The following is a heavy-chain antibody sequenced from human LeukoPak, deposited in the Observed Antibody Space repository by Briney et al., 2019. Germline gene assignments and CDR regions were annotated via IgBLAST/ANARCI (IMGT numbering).Heavy chain of an antibody. V-gene: IGHV4-31*03. CDR3: ARGRVFSGRDLFMYNWFDP. D-gene: IGHD3-10*01. J-gene: IGHJ5*02. CDR1: GGSISSGGYY. CDR2: IYYSGST. Sequence: SQTLSLTCTVSGGSISSGGYYWRWIRQLPGKGLEWIGYIYYSGSTYYNPSLKSRVTISVDTSKNQFSLKLRSVSAADTAVYYCARGRVFSGRDLFMYNWFDPWGQGTLVTVSS.